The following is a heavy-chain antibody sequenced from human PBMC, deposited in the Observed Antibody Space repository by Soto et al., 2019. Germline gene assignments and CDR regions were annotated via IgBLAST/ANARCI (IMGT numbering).Heavy chain of an antibody. Sequence: ASVKVSCKASGYTFTSYDINWVRQATGQGLEWMGWMNPNSGNTGYAQKFQGRVTMTRNTSISTAYMELSSLRSEDTAVYYCARGGYDFWSGYYPYSSSWYRADPWDYWGQGTLVTVFS. J-gene: IGHJ4*02. D-gene: IGHD3-3*01. CDR1: GYTFTSYD. CDR2: MNPNSGNT. V-gene: IGHV1-8*01. CDR3: ARGGYDFWSGYYPYSSSWYRADPWDY.